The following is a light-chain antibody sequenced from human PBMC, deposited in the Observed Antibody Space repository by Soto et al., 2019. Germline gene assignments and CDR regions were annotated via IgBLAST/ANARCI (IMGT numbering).Light chain of an antibody. CDR3: QQSYMDPIT. CDR2: DAS. J-gene: IGKJ5*01. Sequence: DIHMTQSPSSLSASVGNIVTITCLASQSISTYLNWYQKKPGKAPNLLIYDASRLQSGVPSRFSGSGGGTDFTLSISSVQPEDFATYFCQQSYMDPITFGQGTRLEI. CDR1: QSISTY. V-gene: IGKV1-39*01.